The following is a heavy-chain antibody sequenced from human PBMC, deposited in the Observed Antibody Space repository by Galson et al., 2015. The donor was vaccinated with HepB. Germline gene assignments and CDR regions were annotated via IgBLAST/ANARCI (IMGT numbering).Heavy chain of an antibody. D-gene: IGHD2-2*01. J-gene: IGHJ4*02. CDR2: ISYDGSNK. Sequence: SLRLSCAASGFTFSSYGMHWVRQAPGKGLEWVAVISYDGSNKYYADSVKGRFTISRDNSKNTLYLQMNSLRAEDTAVYYCAKEAPDIVVVPAAPDYWGQGTLVTVSS. V-gene: IGHV3-30*18. CDR1: GFTFSSYG. CDR3: AKEAPDIVVVPAAPDY.